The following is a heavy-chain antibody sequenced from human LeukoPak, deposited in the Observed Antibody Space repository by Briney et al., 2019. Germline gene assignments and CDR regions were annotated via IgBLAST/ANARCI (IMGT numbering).Heavy chain of an antibody. V-gene: IGHV3-66*02. CDR1: GFTVSSNY. D-gene: IGHD2-15*01. CDR3: ATLYCSGGSCYPQYFQH. Sequence: GGSLRLSCAASGFTVSSNYMSWVRQAPGKGLEWVSLLYSGGNTYYADSAKGRFTISRDNSKNTLYLQMNSLRAEDTAVYYCATLYCSGGSCYPQYFQHWGQGTLVTVSS. J-gene: IGHJ1*01. CDR2: LYSGGNT.